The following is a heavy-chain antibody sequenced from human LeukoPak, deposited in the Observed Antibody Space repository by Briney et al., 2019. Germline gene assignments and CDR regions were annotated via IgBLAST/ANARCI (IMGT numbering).Heavy chain of an antibody. Sequence: ASVKVSCKASGYTFTGHYMHWVRQAPGQGLEWMGWINPNSGGTNYAQKFQGRVTMTRDTSISTAYMELSRLRSDDTAVYYCARVLAYSGYDVVPKFDYWGQGTLVTVSS. CDR1: GYTFTGHY. D-gene: IGHD5-12*01. CDR2: INPNSGGT. J-gene: IGHJ4*02. V-gene: IGHV1-2*02. CDR3: ARVLAYSGYDVVPKFDY.